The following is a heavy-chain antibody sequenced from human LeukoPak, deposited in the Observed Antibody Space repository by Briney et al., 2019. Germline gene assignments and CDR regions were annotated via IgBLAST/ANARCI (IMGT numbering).Heavy chain of an antibody. J-gene: IGHJ3*02. Sequence: SQTLSLLCSVSGGSITNYYWTWIRQSPGKGLEWLGYIHYTGNTNYNPSLKSRIAISVDTSKNQFSLKLRSVTAADTAVYYCARQFESLRSPAYDIWGQRGMVIVSS. CDR1: GGSITNYY. CDR2: IHYTGNT. D-gene: IGHD4-17*01. V-gene: IGHV4-59*01. CDR3: ARQFESLRSPAYDI.